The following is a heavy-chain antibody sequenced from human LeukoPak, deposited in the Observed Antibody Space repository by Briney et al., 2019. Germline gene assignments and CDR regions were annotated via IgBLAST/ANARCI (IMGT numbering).Heavy chain of an antibody. D-gene: IGHD4-11*01. CDR3: AGGYSNSLSY. J-gene: IGHJ4*02. CDR2: IYYSGST. Sequence: SETLSLTCTVSGGSISSYYWSWTRQPPGKGLEWIGYIYYSGSTNYNPSLKSRVTISLDTSKNQFSLNLSSVTAADTAVYYCAGGYSNSLSYWGQGALVTVSS. CDR1: GGSISSYY. V-gene: IGHV4-59*01.